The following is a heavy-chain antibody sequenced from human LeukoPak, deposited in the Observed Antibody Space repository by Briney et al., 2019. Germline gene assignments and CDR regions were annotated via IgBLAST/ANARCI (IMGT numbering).Heavy chain of an antibody. CDR1: GYTFTSYD. Sequence: ASVEVSCKASGYTFTSYDINWVRQATGQGLEWMGWMNPNSGDTNYAQNFQGRVSMTRDTSISTAYMALSRLTSDDTAIYYCARMLWFGDAKKNAFDIWGQGTMVTASS. D-gene: IGHD3-10*01. V-gene: IGHV1-2*02. J-gene: IGHJ3*02. CDR2: MNPNSGDT. CDR3: ARMLWFGDAKKNAFDI.